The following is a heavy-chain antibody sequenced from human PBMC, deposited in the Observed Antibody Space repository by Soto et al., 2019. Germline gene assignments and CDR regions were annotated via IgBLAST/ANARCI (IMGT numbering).Heavy chain of an antibody. D-gene: IGHD2-21*02. CDR3: ARHPSDFWFDP. J-gene: IGHJ5*02. Sequence: SETLSLTCSLSGGSISSSSYFWGWIRQPPGKGLEWIGSIYYSGSTYYNPSLKSRVTVPVDTSKNQFSLKLSSVTAADTAVYYCARHPSDFWFDPWGQGTLVTVS. CDR1: GGSISSSSYF. V-gene: IGHV4-39*01. CDR2: IYYSGST.